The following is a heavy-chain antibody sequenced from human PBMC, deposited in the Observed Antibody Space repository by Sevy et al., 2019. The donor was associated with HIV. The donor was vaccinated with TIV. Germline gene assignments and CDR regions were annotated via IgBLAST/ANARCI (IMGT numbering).Heavy chain of an antibody. D-gene: IGHD2-8*01. Sequence: GGSLRLSCAASVFTFNKYSMSWVRQPPGKGLEWVATLSFGGGEINYADSVKGRFTISRDNSKNSFYLQMNNLRAEDTALYYCAREGCTKPHDYWGQGTLVTVSS. V-gene: IGHV3-23*01. CDR3: AREGCTKPHDY. CDR2: LSFGGGEI. CDR1: VFTFNKYS. J-gene: IGHJ4*02.